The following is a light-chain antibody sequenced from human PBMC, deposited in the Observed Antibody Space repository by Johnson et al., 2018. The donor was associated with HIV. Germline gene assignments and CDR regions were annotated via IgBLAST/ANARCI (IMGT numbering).Light chain of an antibody. J-gene: IGLJ1*01. CDR3: GTWDSSLSAYV. Sequence: QSVLTQPPSVSAAPGQKVTISCSGSSSNIGNNYVSWYQHLPGTAPKLLIYENNKRPSGIPDRFYGSRSGTSANLTITGLQTGDEADYYCGTWDSSLSAYVFGTGTKVTVL. CDR1: SSNIGNNY. V-gene: IGLV1-51*02. CDR2: ENN.